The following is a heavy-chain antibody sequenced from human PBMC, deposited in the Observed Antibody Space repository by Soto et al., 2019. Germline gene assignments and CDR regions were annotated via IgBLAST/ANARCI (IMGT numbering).Heavy chain of an antibody. CDR3: ARGFLGPTYYNGMDV. V-gene: IGHV1-46*01. CDR2: IDPSDGST. Sequence: QVQLVQSGAEVKKPGASVNVACKASGYTFTSYFMHWVRQAPGQGLEWMGLIDPSDGSTTYAQRFQGRVTMTRDTSTSTVYMDLSSLRSDDTALYYCARGFLGPTYYNGMDVWGRGATVIVAS. J-gene: IGHJ6*02. CDR1: GYTFTSYF. D-gene: IGHD1-26*01.